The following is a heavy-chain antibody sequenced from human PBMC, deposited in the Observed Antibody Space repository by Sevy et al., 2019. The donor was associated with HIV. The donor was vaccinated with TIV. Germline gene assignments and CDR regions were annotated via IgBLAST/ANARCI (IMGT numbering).Heavy chain of an antibody. CDR1: GDSISGYY. CDR2: FYYSAST. CDR3: ARGIAAPRGMDV. J-gene: IGHJ6*02. Sequence: LSLTCTVSGDSISGYYWSWIRQPPGKGLEWIGYFYYSASTNYNPSLKSRVTISVDTTKNQVSLKVRSLTAADTAVYYCARGIAAPRGMDVWGQGTTVTVSS. V-gene: IGHV4-59*01. D-gene: IGHD6-13*01.